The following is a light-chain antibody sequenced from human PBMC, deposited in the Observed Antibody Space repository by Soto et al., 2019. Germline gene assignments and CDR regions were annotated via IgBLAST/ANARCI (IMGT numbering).Light chain of an antibody. CDR2: DVS. J-gene: IGLJ1*01. CDR3: CSYAGSYTYV. Sequence: QSAVTQPRSVSGSPGQSVTISCTGTSSDVGGYNYVSWYQQHPGRAPKVMIYDVSKRPSGVPDRFSGSKSGNTASLTISGLQAEDEADYYCCSYAGSYTYVFGTGTKVTVL. V-gene: IGLV2-11*01. CDR1: SSDVGGYNY.